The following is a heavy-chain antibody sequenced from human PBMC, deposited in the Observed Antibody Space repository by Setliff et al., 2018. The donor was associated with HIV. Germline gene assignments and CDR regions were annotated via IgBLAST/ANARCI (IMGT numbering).Heavy chain of an antibody. V-gene: IGHV4-59*01. J-gene: IGHJ2*01. D-gene: IGHD6-19*01. CDR2: IYYSGST. CDR1: GGSISSYF. Sequence: SETLSLTCTVSGGSISSYFWSWIRQPPGKGLEWIGTIYYSGSTNYNPSLESRVTISVDTSKNKFSVTLRSVTTADTAVYYCARGLSSGWYGYWYFDLWGRGTLVTVSS. CDR3: ARGLSSGWYGYWYFDL.